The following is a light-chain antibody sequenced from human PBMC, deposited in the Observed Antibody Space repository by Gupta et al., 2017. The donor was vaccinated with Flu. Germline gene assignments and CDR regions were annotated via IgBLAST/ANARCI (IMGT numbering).Light chain of an antibody. J-gene: IGLJ1*01. CDR1: SSDVGTYNR. CDR3: TSYKSSYTVV. CDR2: DVS. Sequence: HSALTQPPSVSGSPGQSVTISCTGTSSDVGTYNRVSWYQQSPGTAPHLMIYDVSNRPSGPADRSAANKYGTTAFPIISGLQGEDAAYYYSTSYKSSYTVVFGTGTKVTVL. V-gene: IGLV2-18*02.